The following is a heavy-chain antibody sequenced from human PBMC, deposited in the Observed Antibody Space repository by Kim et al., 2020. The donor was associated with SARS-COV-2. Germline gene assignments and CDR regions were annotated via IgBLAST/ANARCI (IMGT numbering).Heavy chain of an antibody. CDR1: GFTFGDYA. Sequence: GGSLRLSCTASGFTFGDYAMSWFRQAPGKGLEWVGFIRSKAYGGTTEYAASVKGRFTIARDDSKIIPYLQMNSLKTEDTAVYYCTWFGELLLDFDPWGQGTLVTVSS. J-gene: IGHJ5*02. V-gene: IGHV3-49*03. CDR3: TWFGELLLDFDP. CDR2: IRSKAYGGTT. D-gene: IGHD3-10*01.